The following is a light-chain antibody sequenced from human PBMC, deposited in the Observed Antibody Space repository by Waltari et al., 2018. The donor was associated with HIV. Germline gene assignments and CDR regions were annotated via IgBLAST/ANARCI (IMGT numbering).Light chain of an antibody. CDR2: EVS. J-gene: IGLJ1*01. Sequence: QSALTQPASVSGSPGQSITISCTGTSSDIGAYNYVSWYQQHPGKAPKLMIHEVSNRPSGISNRFSGSKSGNTASLTISGLQPEDEADYYCSSYTSSISYVFGSGTKVTVL. V-gene: IGLV2-14*01. CDR1: SSDIGAYNY. CDR3: SSYTSSISYV.